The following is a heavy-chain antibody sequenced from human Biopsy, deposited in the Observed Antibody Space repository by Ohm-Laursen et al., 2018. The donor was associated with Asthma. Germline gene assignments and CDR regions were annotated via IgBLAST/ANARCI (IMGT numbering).Heavy chain of an antibody. V-gene: IGHV3-7*01. J-gene: IGHJ1*01. Sequence: SLRLSCAASGLTFGDYWMSWVRQVPGKGLEGVANIKHDGTEKNHVDSLKGRFTISRDNAKNSLYLQMNSLRAEDTAVYYCARTFHFWSPYHAEHYQLWGQGTLVTVPS. CDR1: GLTFGDYW. D-gene: IGHD3-3*02. CDR2: IKHDGTEK. CDR3: ARTFHFWSPYHAEHYQL.